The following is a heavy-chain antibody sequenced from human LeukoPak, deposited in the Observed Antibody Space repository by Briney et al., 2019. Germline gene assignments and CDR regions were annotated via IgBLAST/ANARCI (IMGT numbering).Heavy chain of an antibody. CDR3: ASSRGYNNGYRALELPPSPVD. D-gene: IGHD5-18*01. CDR2: IRPEGNYK. J-gene: IGHJ4*02. Sequence: GGSLRLSCEVSKFTLKNFGIHWVRQAPGKGLECVSFIRPEGNYKYYSESVKGRFAVSTDTSKNTVFLQMTSLRAADTAVYYCASSRGYNNGYRALELPPSPVDWGQGTLVTVSS. CDR1: KFTLKNFG. V-gene: IGHV3-30*02.